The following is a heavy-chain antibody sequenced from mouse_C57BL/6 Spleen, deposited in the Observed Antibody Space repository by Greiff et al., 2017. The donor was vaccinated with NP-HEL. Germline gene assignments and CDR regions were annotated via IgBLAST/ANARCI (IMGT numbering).Heavy chain of an antibody. CDR1: GYAFSSSW. D-gene: IGHD1-1*01. V-gene: IGHV1-82*01. J-gene: IGHJ4*01. CDR3: ARSGGNYYGSSYGYAMDY. Sequence: QVQLQQSGPELVKPGASVKISCKASGYAFSSSWMNWVKQRPGKGLEWIGRIYPGDGDTNYNGKFKGKATLTADKSSSTAYMQLSSLTSEDSAVYFCARSGGNYYGSSYGYAMDYWGQGTSVTVSS. CDR2: IYPGDGDT.